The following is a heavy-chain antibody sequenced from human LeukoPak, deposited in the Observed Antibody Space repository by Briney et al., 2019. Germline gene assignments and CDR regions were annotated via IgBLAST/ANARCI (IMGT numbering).Heavy chain of an antibody. Sequence: SETLSLTCTVPGGSISSYYWSWIRQPPGKGLEWIGYIYTSGSTNYNPSLKSRVTISVDTSKNQFSLKLSSVTAADTAVYYCARYCSSTSCYTNDAFDIWGQGTMVTVSS. CDR3: ARYCSSTSCYTNDAFDI. V-gene: IGHV4-4*09. J-gene: IGHJ3*02. CDR2: IYTSGST. CDR1: GGSISSYY. D-gene: IGHD2-2*02.